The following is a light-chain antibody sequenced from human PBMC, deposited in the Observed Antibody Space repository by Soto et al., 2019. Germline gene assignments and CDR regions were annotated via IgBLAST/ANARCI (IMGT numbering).Light chain of an antibody. Sequence: QSALTQPASVSGSPGQSITISCTGTSSDVGGYNDVSWYQQHPGKAPKLMIYDVSNRPSGVSNRFSGSKSGNTASLTISGLPAEDAADYYCSSYPSSSTLNYVFGTGTKLTVL. J-gene: IGLJ1*01. CDR2: DVS. CDR3: SSYPSSSTLNYV. CDR1: SSDVGGYND. V-gene: IGLV2-14*01.